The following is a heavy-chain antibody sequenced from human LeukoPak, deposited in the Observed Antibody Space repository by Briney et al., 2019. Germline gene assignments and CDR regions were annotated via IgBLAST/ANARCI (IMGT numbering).Heavy chain of an antibody. CDR2: IIPIFGTA. CDR3: ARGHYSSSWYGY. D-gene: IGHD6-13*01. V-gene: IGHV1-69*01. J-gene: IGHJ4*02. CDR1: GDTFSSYA. Sequence: SVKVSCKASGDTFSSYAISWVRQAPGQGLEWMGGIIPIFGTANYAQKFQGRVTITADESTSTAYMELSSLRSEDTAVYYCARGHYSSSWYGYWGQGTLVTVSS.